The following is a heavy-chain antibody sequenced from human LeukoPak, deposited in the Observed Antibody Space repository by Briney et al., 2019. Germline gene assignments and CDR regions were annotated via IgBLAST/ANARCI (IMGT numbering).Heavy chain of an antibody. CDR2: ISSSSSTI. V-gene: IGHV3-48*04. CDR1: GFTFSSYS. CDR3: ARGVPYGDYSPGPSDY. J-gene: IGHJ4*02. Sequence: PGGSLRLPCAASGFTFSSYSMNWVRQAPGKGLEWVSYISSSSSTIYYADSVKGRFTISRDNAKNSLYLQMNSLRAEDTAVYYCARGVPYGDYSPGPSDYWGQGTLVIVSS. D-gene: IGHD4-17*01.